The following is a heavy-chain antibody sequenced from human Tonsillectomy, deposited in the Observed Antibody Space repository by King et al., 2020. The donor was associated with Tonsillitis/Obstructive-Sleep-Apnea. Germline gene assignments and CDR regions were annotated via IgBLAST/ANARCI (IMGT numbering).Heavy chain of an antibody. CDR2: ISSSGNTI. CDR1: GFTFSSYE. Sequence: VQLVESGGGLVQPGGSLRLSCVASGFTFSSYEMNWVRQAPGKGLEWVSYISSSGNTIDYADYVKGRFTISRDNAKNSLYLQMNSLRADDTALYYCASDGSGGWLDDWFDPWGQGTLVTVSS. J-gene: IGHJ5*02. CDR3: ASDGSGGWLDDWFDP. V-gene: IGHV3-48*03. D-gene: IGHD6-19*01.